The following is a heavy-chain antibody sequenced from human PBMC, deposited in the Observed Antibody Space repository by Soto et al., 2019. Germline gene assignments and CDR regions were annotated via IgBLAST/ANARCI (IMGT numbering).Heavy chain of an antibody. CDR2: ISGSGDST. V-gene: IGHV3-23*01. Sequence: EVPLLESGGGLVQPGGSLRLSCAASGFTFSSYAMSWVRQAPGKGLEWVSVISGSGDSTYYADSVKGRFTISRDNSKNTLYLQMSSLRAEDTAVYSCARRTSGWYLDYWGLGTLVTVSS. CDR1: GFTFSSYA. D-gene: IGHD6-19*01. CDR3: ARRTSGWYLDY. J-gene: IGHJ4*02.